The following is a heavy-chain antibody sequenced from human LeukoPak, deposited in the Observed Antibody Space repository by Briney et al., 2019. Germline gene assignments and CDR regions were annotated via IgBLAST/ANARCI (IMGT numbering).Heavy chain of an antibody. J-gene: IGHJ6*02. V-gene: IGHV1-2*06. D-gene: IGHD4-23*01. Sequence: ASVKVSCKASGYTFTGYYMHWVRQAPGQGLEWMGRINPNSGGTNYAQKFQGRVTMTRDTSISTAYMELSRLRSDDTAVYYCASLYGGIYYYYGMDVWGQGTTVTVSS. CDR2: INPNSGGT. CDR3: ASLYGGIYYYYGMDV. CDR1: GYTFTGYY.